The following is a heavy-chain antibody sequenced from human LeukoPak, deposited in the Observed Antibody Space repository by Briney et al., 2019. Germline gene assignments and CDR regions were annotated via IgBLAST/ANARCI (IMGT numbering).Heavy chain of an antibody. J-gene: IGHJ4*02. D-gene: IGHD3-16*01. Sequence: ASVKVSCKASGYTFTGYYVHWVRQAPGQGLEWMGWINPNSGGTNYAQKFQGRVTMTRDTSISTAYMELSRLRSDDAAVYDCARDDDPGSYEDLFDYWGQGTLVTVSA. V-gene: IGHV1-2*02. CDR3: ARDDDPGSYEDLFDY. CDR2: INPNSGGT. CDR1: GYTFTGYY.